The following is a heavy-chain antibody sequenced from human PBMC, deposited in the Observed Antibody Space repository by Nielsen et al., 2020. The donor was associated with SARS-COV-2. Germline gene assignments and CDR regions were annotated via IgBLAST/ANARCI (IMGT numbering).Heavy chain of an antibody. J-gene: IGHJ4*02. V-gene: IGHV4-59*01. CDR2: IYYSGST. CDR1: GGSISSYY. D-gene: IGHD3-10*01. CDR3: ARDGFWAPFDY. Sequence: SETLSLTCTVSGGSISSYYWSWIRQPPGKGLEWIWYIYYSGSTNYNPSLKSRVTISVDTSKNQFSLKLSSVTAADTAVYYCARDGFWAPFDYWGQGTLVTVSS.